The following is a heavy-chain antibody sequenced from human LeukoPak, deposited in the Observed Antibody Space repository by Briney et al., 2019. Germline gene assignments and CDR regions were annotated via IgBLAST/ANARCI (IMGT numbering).Heavy chain of an antibody. CDR2: IKRKSDGGTT. CDR3: TTDSPIVVVGDASQP. V-gene: IGHV3-15*01. D-gene: IGHD2-15*01. Sequence: GGSLRLSCAASGFTFSNAWLTWVRQAPGKGLEWIGRIKRKSDGGTTDYAAPVKGRFTISRDDSKNTLYLQMNGLKTEDTAVYYCTTDSPIVVVGDASQPWGQGSLVTVSS. J-gene: IGHJ4*02. CDR1: GFTFSNAW.